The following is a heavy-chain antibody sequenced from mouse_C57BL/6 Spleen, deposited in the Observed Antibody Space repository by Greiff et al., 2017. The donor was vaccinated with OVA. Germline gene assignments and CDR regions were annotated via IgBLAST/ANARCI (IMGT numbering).Heavy chain of an antibody. V-gene: IGHV3-6*01. CDR2: ISYDGSN. CDR1: GYSITSGYY. CDR3: ARGSYDYTWFAY. J-gene: IGHJ3*01. D-gene: IGHD2-4*01. Sequence: VQLKESGPGLVKPSQSLSLTCSVTGYSITSGYYWNWIRQFPGNKLEWMGYISYDGSNNYNPSLKNRISITRDTSKNQFFLKLNSVTTEDTATYYCARGSYDYTWFAYWGQGTLVTVSA.